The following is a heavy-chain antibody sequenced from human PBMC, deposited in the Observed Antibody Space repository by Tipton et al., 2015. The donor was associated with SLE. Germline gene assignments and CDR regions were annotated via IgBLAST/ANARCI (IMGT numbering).Heavy chain of an antibody. CDR1: GGSISSHY. D-gene: IGHD1/OR15-1a*01. CDR3: ARGITGPTLGIGYYYGMDV. Sequence: TLSLTCTVSGGSISSHYWSWIRQPPGKGLEWIGEINHSGSTNYNPSLKSRVTISVDTSKNQFSLKLSSVTAADTAVYYCARGITGPTLGIGYYYGMDVWGQGTTVTISS. V-gene: IGHV4-34*01. J-gene: IGHJ6*02. CDR2: INHSGST.